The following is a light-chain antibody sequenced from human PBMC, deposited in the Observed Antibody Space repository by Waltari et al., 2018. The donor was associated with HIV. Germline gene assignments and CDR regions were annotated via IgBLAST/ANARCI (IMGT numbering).Light chain of an antibody. Sequence: QSVLTQPPSVSGAPGQRVTISCTGSSSNIGAGYDVHWYQQLPGTAPKLLIYGNINRPSGVPDRFSGSESGTSASLAITGRQAEDEADYYCQSYDSSLSGYVFGTGTKVTVL. CDR3: QSYDSSLSGYV. CDR2: GNI. V-gene: IGLV1-40*01. J-gene: IGLJ1*01. CDR1: SSNIGAGYD.